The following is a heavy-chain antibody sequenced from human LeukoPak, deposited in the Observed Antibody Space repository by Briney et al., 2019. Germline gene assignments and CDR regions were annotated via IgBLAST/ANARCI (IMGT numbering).Heavy chain of an antibody. D-gene: IGHD6-13*01. J-gene: IGHJ4*02. CDR2: IWNDGSNK. CDR1: GFTFSNYG. CDR3: AKAGEGSSWDNFDY. V-gene: IGHV3-33*06. Sequence: GGSLRLSCAASGFTFSNYGMHWVRQAPGKGLEWVAVIWNDGSNKYYANSVKGRFTISRDNSKNTLYLQMNSLRAEDTAVYYCAKAGEGSSWDNFDYWGQGTLVTVSS.